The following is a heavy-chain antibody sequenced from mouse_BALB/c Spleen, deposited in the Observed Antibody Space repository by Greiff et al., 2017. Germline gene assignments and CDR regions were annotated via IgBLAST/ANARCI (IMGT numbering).Heavy chain of an antibody. J-gene: IGHJ4*01. V-gene: IGHV3-2*02. CDR3: ARSDYYGSAMDY. CDR1: GYSITSDYA. CDR2: ISYSGST. D-gene: IGHD1-1*01. Sequence: EVQLQESGPGLVKPSQSLSLTCTVTGYSITSDYAWIWIRQFPGNKLEWMGYISYSGSTSYNPSLKSRISITRDTSKNQFFLQLNSVTTEDTATYYCARSDYYGSAMDYWGQGTSVTVSS.